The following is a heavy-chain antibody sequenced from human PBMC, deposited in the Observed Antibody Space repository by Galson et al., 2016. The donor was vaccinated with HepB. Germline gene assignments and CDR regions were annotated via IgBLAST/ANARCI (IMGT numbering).Heavy chain of an antibody. Sequence: SLRLSCAASGFNFGDYTMHWVRLAPGKGLEWVTGISRKSGDMPYADSVKGRFTISRDNAKNSVYLQMNSVTTEDTAPYYCAKEKDSFQVQTPPDAFDVWGQGTMVTVSS. CDR3: AKEKDSFQVQTPPDAFDV. CDR2: ISRKSGDM. D-gene: IGHD3-10*01. J-gene: IGHJ3*01. V-gene: IGHV3-9*01. CDR1: GFNFGDYT.